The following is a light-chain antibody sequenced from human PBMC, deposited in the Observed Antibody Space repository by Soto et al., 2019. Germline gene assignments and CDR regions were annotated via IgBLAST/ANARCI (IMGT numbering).Light chain of an antibody. CDR2: AAS. CDR1: QSVSRAY. CDR3: QQYGSSRLT. Sequence: EIVLTQSPGTLSLSPGDTATLSCRASQSVSRAYLAWYQQKPGQAPRLLIYAASSRATGIPDRFSGSGSGTDFTLTISRLEPEDFAMDYCQQYGSSRLTFGGGTKVEIK. V-gene: IGKV3-20*01. J-gene: IGKJ4*01.